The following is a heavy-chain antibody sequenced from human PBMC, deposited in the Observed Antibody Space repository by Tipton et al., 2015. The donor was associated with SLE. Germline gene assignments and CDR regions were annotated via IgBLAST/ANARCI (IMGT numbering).Heavy chain of an antibody. CDR1: GFTFITSW. CDR3: ARHLGYSSGWYQY. V-gene: IGHV3-7*01. Sequence: GSLRLSCAASGFTFITSWMSWVRQAPGKGLEWVANIKQDGSEKYYVDSVKGRFTISRDNAKNSLYLQMNSLRAEDTAVYYCARHLGYSSGWYQYWGQGTLVTVSS. CDR2: IKQDGSEK. J-gene: IGHJ4*02. D-gene: IGHD6-19*01.